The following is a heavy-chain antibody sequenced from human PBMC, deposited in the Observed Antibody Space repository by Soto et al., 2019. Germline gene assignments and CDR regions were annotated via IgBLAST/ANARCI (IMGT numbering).Heavy chain of an antibody. CDR3: AARIGNIGWYWLDA. J-gene: IGHJ5*02. CDR1: GFTFTSSA. Sequence: SVKVSCKASGFTFTSSAVQWVRQARGQPLEWIGWIVLGNGNTNYAQKFQGRVTITRDKSTSTAYMDLSRLRSDDAAMYYCAARIGNIGWYWLDAWGQGTQVTVSS. V-gene: IGHV1-58*01. D-gene: IGHD6-19*01. CDR2: IVLGNGNT.